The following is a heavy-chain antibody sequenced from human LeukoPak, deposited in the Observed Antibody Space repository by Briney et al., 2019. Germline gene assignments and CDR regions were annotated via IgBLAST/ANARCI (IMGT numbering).Heavy chain of an antibody. J-gene: IGHJ4*02. V-gene: IGHV4-39*07. CDR3: ARGNCVNGVCYLDY. CDR2: IYYSGST. Sequence: SETLSLTCTVSGGSISSSSYYWGWIRQPPGKGLEWIGSIYYSGSTYYNPSLKRRLTISVDTSKNQFSLELTSVSAADTAVYYCARGNCVNGVCYLDYWGQGNLVTVSS. CDR1: GGSISSSSYY. D-gene: IGHD2-8*01.